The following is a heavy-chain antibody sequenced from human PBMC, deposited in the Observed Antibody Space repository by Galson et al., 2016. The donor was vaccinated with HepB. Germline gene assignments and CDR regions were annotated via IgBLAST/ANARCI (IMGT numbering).Heavy chain of an antibody. J-gene: IGHJ3*02. CDR2: IRRDATQK. CDR3: ARDLTPSFDSGTYYDAFDI. D-gene: IGHD5-12*01. CDR1: GFTFSSYW. Sequence: SLRLSCAASGFTFSSYWLTWVRQTPGPGLEWVANIRRDATQKNYVDSVKGRFTITRDNAKNSLFLQMNSLRAGDTAVYYCARDLTPSFDSGTYYDAFDIWGQGTMVTVSS. V-gene: IGHV3-7*01.